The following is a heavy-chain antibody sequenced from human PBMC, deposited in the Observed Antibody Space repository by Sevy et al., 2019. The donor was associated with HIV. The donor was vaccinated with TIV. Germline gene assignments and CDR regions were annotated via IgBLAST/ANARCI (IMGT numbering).Heavy chain of an antibody. CDR1: GFTFSSYA. J-gene: IGHJ4*02. V-gene: IGHV3-23*01. Sequence: GGSLRLSCAASGFTFSSYAMSWVRQAPGKGLEWVSAISGSGGSTDYADSVKGRFTISRDNSKNTLYLQMNSLRAEDTAVYYYAKRPQWPDYFDYWGQGTLVTVSS. CDR3: AKRPQWPDYFDY. CDR2: ISGSGGST. D-gene: IGHD6-19*01.